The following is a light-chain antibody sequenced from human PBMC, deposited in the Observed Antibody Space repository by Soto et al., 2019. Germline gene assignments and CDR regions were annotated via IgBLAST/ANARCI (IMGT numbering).Light chain of an antibody. V-gene: IGLV2-8*01. Sequence: QSALTQPPSASGSPGQSVTISCTGTSSDVGGYNYVSWHQQLPGKAPKLMIYEVSKRPSGVSDRFSGSKSGNTASLTVSGLQAEDEADYYCSSYTGGNPSYVFGTGTKVTVL. CDR3: SSYTGGNPSYV. CDR1: SSDVGGYNY. J-gene: IGLJ1*01. CDR2: EVS.